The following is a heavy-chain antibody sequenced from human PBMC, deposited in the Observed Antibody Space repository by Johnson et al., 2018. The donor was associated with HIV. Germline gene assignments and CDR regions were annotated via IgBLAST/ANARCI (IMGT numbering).Heavy chain of an antibody. D-gene: IGHD5-18*01. CDR3: ARWIQLWVAFDI. J-gene: IGHJ3*02. CDR2: IQNDGSNK. V-gene: IGHV3-30*02. CDR1: GFTFNIHG. Sequence: QVQLVESGGGVVQPGGSLRVPCAASGFTFNIHGVHWVRRAPGKGLEWVAYIQNDGSNKYYRDSVKGRITVSRDISKNTLYLQMNSLRAEDTTVYYCARWIQLWVAFDIWGQGTMVTVSS.